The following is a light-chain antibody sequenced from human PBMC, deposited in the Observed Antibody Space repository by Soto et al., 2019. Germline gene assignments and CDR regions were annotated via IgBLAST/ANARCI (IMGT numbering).Light chain of an antibody. CDR3: SSYAGINNLGV. Sequence: QSVLTQPPSASGSPGQSVTISCTGTSSDVGGYKYVSWYQQHPGNATKLMIFEVNKRPSGVPDRFSGSKCGNTASLPVSGLQAEDEADYYCSSYAGINNLGVFGTGTKVTVL. CDR2: EVN. CDR1: SSDVGGYKY. J-gene: IGLJ1*01. V-gene: IGLV2-8*01.